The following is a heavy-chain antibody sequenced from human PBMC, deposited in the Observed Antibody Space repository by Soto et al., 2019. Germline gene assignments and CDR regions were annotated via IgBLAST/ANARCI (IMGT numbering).Heavy chain of an antibody. CDR1: WFTVSSNY. CDR3: ARAPGYGSGWYGYYYYGMDV. CDR2: IYSGGST. D-gene: IGHD6-19*01. Sequence: GGSLRLSCAASWFTVSSNYMSWVRQAPGKGLEWVSVIYSGGSTYYADSVKGRFTISRDNSKNTLYLQMNSLRAEDTAVYYCARAPGYGSGWYGYYYYGMDVWGQGTTVTVSS. V-gene: IGHV3-53*01. J-gene: IGHJ6*02.